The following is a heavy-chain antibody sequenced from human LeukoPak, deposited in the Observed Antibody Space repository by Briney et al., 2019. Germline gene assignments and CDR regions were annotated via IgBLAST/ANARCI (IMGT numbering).Heavy chain of an antibody. CDR3: AREGVTTVTTSPYYYYYMDV. CDR1: GGTFSSYT. CDR2: IIPILGIA. V-gene: IGHV1-69*04. J-gene: IGHJ6*03. Sequence: ASVKVPCKASGGTFSSYTISWVRQAPGQGLEWMGRIIPILGIANYAQKFQGRVTITADKSTSTAYMELSSLRSEDTAVYYCAREGVTTVTTSPYYYYYMDVWGKGTTVTVSS. D-gene: IGHD4-17*01.